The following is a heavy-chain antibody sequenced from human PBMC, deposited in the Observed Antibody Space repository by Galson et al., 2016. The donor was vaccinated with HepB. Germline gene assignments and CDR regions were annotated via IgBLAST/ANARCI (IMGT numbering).Heavy chain of an antibody. Sequence: SLRLSCAASGFTFSAYAMAWARQAPGKGLEWVSGISDSGANTYYADSVRGRFSITSDHSKSTLYLQMTNLRVEDTALYYCVADHGGFDWVDFWGRGTMVTVSS. D-gene: IGHD4-23*01. J-gene: IGHJ3*01. CDR3: VADHGGFDWVDF. CDR1: GFTFSAYA. V-gene: IGHV3-23*01. CDR2: ISDSGANT.